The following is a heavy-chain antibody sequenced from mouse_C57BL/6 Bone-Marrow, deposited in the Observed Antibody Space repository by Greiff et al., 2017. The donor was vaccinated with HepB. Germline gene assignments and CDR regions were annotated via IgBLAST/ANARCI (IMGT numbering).Heavy chain of an antibody. CDR3: ARGDYYGSNYY. D-gene: IGHD1-1*01. V-gene: IGHV1-61*01. J-gene: IGHJ2*01. Sequence: QVQLQQPGAELVRPGSSVKLSCKASGYTFNSYWMDWVKQRPGQGLAWIGNIYPSDSETHYNQKFKDKATLTVDKSSSTAYMQLSSLTSEDSAVYYCARGDYYGSNYYWGQGTTLTVSS. CDR1: GYTFNSYW. CDR2: IYPSDSET.